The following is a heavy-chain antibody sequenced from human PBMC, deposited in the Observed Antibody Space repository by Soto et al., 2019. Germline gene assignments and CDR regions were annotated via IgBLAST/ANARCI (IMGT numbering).Heavy chain of an antibody. Sequence: EVRLLESGGGLVQPGGSLRLSCVASGFTFSNYAMSWVRQAPGKGLEWVSVVTGRSSSTYYAVSVEGRFIISRDNSRNTLFLQRNSLGAEYTAVYYGTKHLPSKKNQRRWADAFHIWGQGTILTVSS. D-gene: IGHD6-25*01. CDR2: VTGRSSST. J-gene: IGHJ3*02. CDR3: TKHLPSKKNQRRWADAFHI. V-gene: IGHV3-23*01. CDR1: GFTFSNYA.